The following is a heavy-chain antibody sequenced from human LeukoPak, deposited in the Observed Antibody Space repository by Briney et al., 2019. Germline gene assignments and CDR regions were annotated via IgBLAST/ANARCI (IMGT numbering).Heavy chain of an antibody. CDR3: ARDCWDYGSGSYCGVDY. CDR1: GFTFSSYS. CDR2: ISSSSSYI. Sequence: PGGSLRLSCAASGFTFSSYSMNWVRQAPGMGLEWVSSISSSSSYIYYADSVKGRFTISRDNAKNSLYLQMNSLRAEDTAVYYCARDCWDYGSGSYCGVDYWGQGTLVTVSS. J-gene: IGHJ4*02. V-gene: IGHV3-21*01. D-gene: IGHD3-10*01.